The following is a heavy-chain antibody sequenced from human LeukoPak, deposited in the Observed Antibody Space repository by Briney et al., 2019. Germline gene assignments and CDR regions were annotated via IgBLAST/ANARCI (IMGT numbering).Heavy chain of an antibody. D-gene: IGHD3-3*01. Sequence: PGGSLRLSCAASGFTFSSYAMHWVRQAPGKGLEWVAVISYDGSNKYYADSVKGRFTISRDNSKNTLYLQMNSLRAEDTAVYYRASSPVRFLEWLYLDYWGQGTLVTVSS. CDR2: ISYDGSNK. CDR1: GFTFSSYA. V-gene: IGHV3-30-3*01. CDR3: ASSPVRFLEWLYLDY. J-gene: IGHJ4*02.